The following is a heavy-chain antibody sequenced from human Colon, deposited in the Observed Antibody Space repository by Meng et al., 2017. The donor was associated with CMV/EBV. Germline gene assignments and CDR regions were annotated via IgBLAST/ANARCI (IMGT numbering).Heavy chain of an antibody. Sequence: VEPVQSGAGVKGPGASVKVSCKTSGYTFSDYYMHWVRQAPGQGLEWMGWIRSDGSATNYAQKFRGRVTMTRDASVSTAYMELSGLTSDDTAVYFCVRSSGWSLFDYWGPGALVTVSS. CDR2: IRSDGSAT. J-gene: IGHJ4*02. CDR1: GYTFSDYY. D-gene: IGHD6-19*01. CDR3: VRSSGWSLFDY. V-gene: IGHV1-2*02.